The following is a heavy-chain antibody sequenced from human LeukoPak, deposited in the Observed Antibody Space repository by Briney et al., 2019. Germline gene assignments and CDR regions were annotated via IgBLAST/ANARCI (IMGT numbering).Heavy chain of an antibody. D-gene: IGHD3-22*01. CDR1: GGSISSYY. J-gene: IGHJ3*02. CDR3: ARIRGYYDSSGYSTTDAFDI. CDR2: IYYSGST. Sequence: NASETLSLTCTVSGGSISSYYWSWIRQPPGKGLEWIGYIYYSGSTNYNPSLKSRVTISVDTSKNQFSLKLSSVTAADTAVYYCARIRGYYDSSGYSTTDAFDIWGQGTMVTVSS. V-gene: IGHV4-59*01.